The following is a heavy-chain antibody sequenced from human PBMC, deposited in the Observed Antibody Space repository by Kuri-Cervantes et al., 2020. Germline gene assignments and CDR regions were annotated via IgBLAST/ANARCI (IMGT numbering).Heavy chain of an antibody. CDR1: GYTFTYRY. CDR3: ARGGSGLMDGRAFDI. V-gene: IGHV1-45*02. CDR2: ITPFNGNT. D-gene: IGHD2-2*03. Sequence: SVKVSCKASGYTFTYRYLHWVRQAPGQALEWMGWITPFNGNTNYAQKFQDRVTITRDRSMSTAYMELSSLRSEDTAMYYCARGGSGLMDGRAFDIWGQGTMVTVSS. J-gene: IGHJ3*02.